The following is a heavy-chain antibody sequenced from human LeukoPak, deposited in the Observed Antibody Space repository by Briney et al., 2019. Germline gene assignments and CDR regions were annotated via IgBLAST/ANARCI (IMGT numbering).Heavy chain of an antibody. CDR2: INPSGGGT. J-gene: IGHJ4*02. V-gene: IGHV1-46*01. CDR1: GYTFTSYY. D-gene: IGHD6-13*01. Sequence: GASVKVSCKASGYTFTSYYMHWVRQAPGQGLEWMGIINPSGGGTSYSQKFQGRVTMTTDTSTRTLYMELSSLRSEDTAVYYCASGAAAGTLSIGYWGQGTLLTVSS. CDR3: ASGAAAGTLSIGY.